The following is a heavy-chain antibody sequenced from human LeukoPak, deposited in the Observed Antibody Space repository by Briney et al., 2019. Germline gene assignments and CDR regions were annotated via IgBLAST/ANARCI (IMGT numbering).Heavy chain of an antibody. CDR3: ARDSHSLNYDFWSGYLYGMDV. J-gene: IGHJ6*02. CDR1: GFTFSSYA. D-gene: IGHD3-3*01. V-gene: IGHV3-7*01. Sequence: GGSLRLSCAASGFTFSSYAMSWVRQAPGKGLEWVAHIKQDGSEKYYVDSVKGRFTISRDNAKNSLYLQMNSLRAEDTAVYYCARDSHSLNYDFWSGYLYGMDVWGQGTTVTVSS. CDR2: IKQDGSEK.